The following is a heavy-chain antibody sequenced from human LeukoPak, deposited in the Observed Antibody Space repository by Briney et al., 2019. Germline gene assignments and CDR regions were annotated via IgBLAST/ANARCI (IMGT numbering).Heavy chain of an antibody. V-gene: IGHV4-4*07. D-gene: IGHD3-16*02. CDR2: IYTSGST. J-gene: IGHJ3*02. CDR3: ARASHDYVWGSYPNDAFDI. Sequence: SETLSLTCTVSGGSIRSYYWSWIRQPAGKGLEWIGRIYTSGSTNYNPSLKSRVTMSVDTSKNQFSLKLSSVTAADTAVYYCARASHDYVWGSYPNDAFDIWGQGTMVTVSS. CDR1: GGSIRSYY.